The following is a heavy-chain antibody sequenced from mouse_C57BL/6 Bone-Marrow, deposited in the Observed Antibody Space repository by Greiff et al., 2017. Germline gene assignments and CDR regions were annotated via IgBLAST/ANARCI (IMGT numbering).Heavy chain of an antibody. CDR2: IHPNSGST. CDR3: ARITADPADY. Sequence: QVQLQQPGAELVKPGASVKLSCKASGYTFTSYWMHWVKQRPGQGLEWIGMIHPNSGSTNYNEKFKSKATLTVDKSSSTAYLQLSSLTSEDSAVYCCARITADPADYWGQGTTLTVSS. V-gene: IGHV1-64*01. J-gene: IGHJ2*01. CDR1: GYTFTSYW. D-gene: IGHD1-1*01.